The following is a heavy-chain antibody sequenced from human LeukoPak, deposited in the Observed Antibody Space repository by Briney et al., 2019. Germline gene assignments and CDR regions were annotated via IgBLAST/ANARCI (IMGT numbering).Heavy chain of an antibody. J-gene: IGHJ5*02. V-gene: IGHV1-18*01. Sequence: WPSVKVSCKASGYTFTSYGISWVRQAPGQGLEWMGWISAYNGNTNYAQKLQGRVTMTTDTSTSTAYMELRSLRSDDTAVYYCARDMYYYGSGSYYRNWFDPWGQGTLVTVSS. D-gene: IGHD3-10*01. CDR2: ISAYNGNT. CDR1: GYTFTSYG. CDR3: ARDMYYYGSGSYYRNWFDP.